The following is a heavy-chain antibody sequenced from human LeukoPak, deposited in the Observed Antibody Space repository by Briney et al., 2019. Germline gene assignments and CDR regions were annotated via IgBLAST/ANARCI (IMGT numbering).Heavy chain of an antibody. D-gene: IGHD3-10*01. Sequence: GGSLRLSCSASGFTFSNYAMHWVRQAPGKGLKYVSAISSSGGSTFSSDSVRGRFTISRDDSKNTVYLQLSSLRTDDTAVYYCVKDSRGSGRGGNFDSWGQGTLVTVSS. CDR3: VKDSRGSGRGGNFDS. CDR2: ISSSGGST. V-gene: IGHV3-64D*06. J-gene: IGHJ4*02. CDR1: GFTFSNYA.